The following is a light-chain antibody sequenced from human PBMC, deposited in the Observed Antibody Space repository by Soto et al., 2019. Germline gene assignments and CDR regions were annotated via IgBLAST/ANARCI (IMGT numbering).Light chain of an antibody. V-gene: IGKV3-15*01. CDR2: GAS. Sequence: LLTQSPTTLSVSPGERVTMACRASHSVGSNLAWYQQNPGQPPRPLIYGASTRDTGVPARFSGSWSATQFTLPLSRLEPEDFKVYYCQQYNGWPWTFGLGTKV. CDR1: HSVGSN. CDR3: QQYNGWPWT. J-gene: IGKJ1*01.